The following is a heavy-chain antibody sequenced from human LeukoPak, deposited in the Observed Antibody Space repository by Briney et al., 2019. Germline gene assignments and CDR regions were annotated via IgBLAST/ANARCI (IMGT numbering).Heavy chain of an antibody. D-gene: IGHD3-3*01. J-gene: IGHJ6*02. V-gene: IGHV4-59*08. CDR1: GGTISSYY. CDR3: ARHTYDFWSGYGSGYYYYGMDV. CDR2: IYYSGSN. Sequence: PSETLSLTCTVSGGTISSYYWSWIRQPPGKGLEWIGYIYYSGSNNYNPSLKSRVTISVDTSKNQFSLKLSSVTAADTAVYYCARHTYDFWSGYGSGYYYYGMDVWGQGTTVTVSS.